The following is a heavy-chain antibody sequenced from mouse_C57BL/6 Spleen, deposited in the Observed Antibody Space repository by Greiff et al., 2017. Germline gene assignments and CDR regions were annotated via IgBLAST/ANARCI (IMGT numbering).Heavy chain of an antibody. CDR2: IYPGSGNS. CDR1: GYTFTDYY. V-gene: IGHV1-76*01. CDR3: ARGGAMDC. J-gene: IGHJ4*01. Sequence: VQLQQSGAELVRPGASVKLSCKASGYTFTDYYISWVKQRPGQGLEWIARIYPGSGNSYYNEKLKGKATLTAEISSSTGYKHRSSLTSEGSAVYFCARGGAMDCWGQGTSVTVSS.